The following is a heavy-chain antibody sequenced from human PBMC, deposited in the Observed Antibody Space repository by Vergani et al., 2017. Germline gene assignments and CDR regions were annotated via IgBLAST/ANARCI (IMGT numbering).Heavy chain of an antibody. Sequence: EVQLVESGGGLVKPGGSLRLSCAASGFTFSNAWMSWVRQAPGKGLEWVGRIKSKTDGGTTDYAAPVKGRFTISRDDSKNTRYLQMNSLKTEDTAVYYCTTELVYGPRGDYWGQGTLVTVSS. D-gene: IGHD2-8*01. CDR3: TTELVYGPRGDY. CDR2: IKSKTDGGTT. V-gene: IGHV3-15*01. J-gene: IGHJ4*02. CDR1: GFTFSNAW.